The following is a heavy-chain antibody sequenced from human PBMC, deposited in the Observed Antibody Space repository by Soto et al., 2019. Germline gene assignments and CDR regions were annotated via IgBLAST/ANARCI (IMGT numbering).Heavy chain of an antibody. J-gene: IGHJ6*02. CDR3: AKELQGPGRAYGMDV. D-gene: IGHD2-15*01. CDR2: ISYDGSNK. CDR1: GFTFSSYG. Sequence: QVQLVESGGGVVQPGRSLRLSCAASGFTFSSYGMHWVRQAPGKGLEWVAVISYDGSNKYYADSVKGRFTISRDNSKNKLNLQMNSLRDEDTAVYYGAKELQGPGRAYGMDVWGQGTTVTVSS. V-gene: IGHV3-30*18.